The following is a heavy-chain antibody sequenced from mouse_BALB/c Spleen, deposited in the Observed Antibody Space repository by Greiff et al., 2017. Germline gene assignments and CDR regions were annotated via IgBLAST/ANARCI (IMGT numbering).Heavy chain of an antibody. J-gene: IGHJ1*01. CDR1: GYSITSDYA. CDR3: ATGTRYFDV. V-gene: IGHV3-2*02. CDR2: ISYSGST. D-gene: IGHD4-1*01. Sequence: DVQLQESGPGLVKPSQSLSLTCTVTGYSITSDYAWNWIRQFPGNKLEWMGYISYSGSTSYNPSLKSRISITRDTSKNQFFLQLNSVTTEDTATYYCATGTRYFDVWGAGTTVTVSS.